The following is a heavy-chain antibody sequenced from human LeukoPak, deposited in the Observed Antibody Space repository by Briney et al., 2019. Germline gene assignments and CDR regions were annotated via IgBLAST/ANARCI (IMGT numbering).Heavy chain of an antibody. CDR1: GFTFDDYG. CDR3: ASFPSLWTGY. Sequence: PGGSLRLSCAASGFTFDDYGMSWIRLAPGKGLEWVSYISSSGSTIYYADSVKGRFTISRDNAKNSLYLQMNSLRAEDTAVYYWASFPSLWTGYWGQGTLVTVSS. V-gene: IGHV3-11*04. CDR2: ISSSGSTI. D-gene: IGHD2-2*01. J-gene: IGHJ4*02.